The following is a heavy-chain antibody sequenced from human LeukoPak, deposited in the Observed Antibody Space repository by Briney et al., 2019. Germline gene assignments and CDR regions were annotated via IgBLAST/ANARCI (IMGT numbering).Heavy chain of an antibody. V-gene: IGHV3-23*01. CDR2: ISNTGGST. CDR3: AQQVGYCSSGSCYFTY. Sequence: GGSLRLSCAASGFTFNNGPMSWVRQAPGKGLEWVSAISNTGGSTYYADSVKGRFTISRDKSKNTLSLQMNSLRAEDTAVYYCAQQVGYCSSGSCYFTYWGQGTLVTVSS. D-gene: IGHD2-15*01. CDR1: GFTFNNGP. J-gene: IGHJ1*01.